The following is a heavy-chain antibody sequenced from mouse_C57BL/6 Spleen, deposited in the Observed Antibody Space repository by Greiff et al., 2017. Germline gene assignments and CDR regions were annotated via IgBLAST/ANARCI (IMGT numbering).Heavy chain of an antibody. J-gene: IGHJ1*03. CDR2: INPNYGTT. V-gene: IGHV1-39*01. CDR1: GYSFTDYN. Sequence: VQLKESGPELVKPGASVKISCKASGYSFTDYNMNWVKQSNGKSLEWIGVINPNYGTTSYNQTFQGKDTLTVDPSSSTAYMQLNSLTSEDSAVYYCARGLRRGYFDVWGTGTTVTVSS. D-gene: IGHD2-12*01. CDR3: ARGLRRGYFDV.